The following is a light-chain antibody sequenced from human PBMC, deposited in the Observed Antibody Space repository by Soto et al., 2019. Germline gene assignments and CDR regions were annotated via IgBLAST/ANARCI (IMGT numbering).Light chain of an antibody. V-gene: IGKV3-15*01. CDR2: GAS. Sequence: EIVLTQSPGTLSLSPGERATLSCRASQSVSSSNLAWYQQKPGQAPRLLIYGASTRATGIPARFSGSGSGTEFTLTISSLQSEDFAVYYCQQYNNWPWTFGQGTKVDIK. J-gene: IGKJ1*01. CDR1: QSVSSSN. CDR3: QQYNNWPWT.